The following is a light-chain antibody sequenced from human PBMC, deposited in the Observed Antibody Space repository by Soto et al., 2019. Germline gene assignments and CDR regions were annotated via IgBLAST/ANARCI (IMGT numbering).Light chain of an antibody. CDR3: QQYNTWPPIT. J-gene: IGKJ5*01. CDR1: QSVSSSY. CDR2: GAS. V-gene: IGKV3-15*01. Sequence: EIVMTQSPATLSVSPGERATLSCSASQSVSSSYLAWYQQKPGQAPRLLIYGASTRATGVPPRFSGSGSGTEFTLTISSLQSEDFAVYYCQQYNTWPPITFGQGTRLEIK.